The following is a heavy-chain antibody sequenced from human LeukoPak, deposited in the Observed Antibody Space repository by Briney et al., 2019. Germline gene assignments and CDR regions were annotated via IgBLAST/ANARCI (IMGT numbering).Heavy chain of an antibody. D-gene: IGHD2-2*01. CDR3: VKSRGVSGYGNDTSCYPAFDP. CDR2: INPSGGSA. V-gene: IGHV1-46*01. CDR1: GYTFISYY. J-gene: IGHJ5*02. Sequence: ASVKVSCKASGYTFISYYMNWVRQAPGQGLEWMGIINPSGGSASYAQKFQGRVTMTRDTSTSTVYMELSSLRSDDTAVYYCVKSRGVSGYGNDTSCYPAFDPWGQGTLVTVSS.